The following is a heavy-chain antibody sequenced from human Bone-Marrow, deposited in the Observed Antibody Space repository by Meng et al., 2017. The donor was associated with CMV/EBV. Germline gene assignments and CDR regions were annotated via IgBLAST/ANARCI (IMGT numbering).Heavy chain of an antibody. J-gene: IGHJ4*02. V-gene: IGHV3-21*01. CDR2: ISSSSSNI. CDR1: GFTFSSYS. CDR3: AMWVRDFWSCSLRRLLFPFDY. D-gene: IGHD3-3*01. Sequence: GGSLRLSCPASGFTFSSYSMNWVRQAPGKGLEWVSSISSSSSNIYYAGSVKGRFTISRDNAKNSLYLQMNRLRAEDTAVYYCAMWVRDFWSCSLRRLLFPFDYWGQRTLVTVSS.